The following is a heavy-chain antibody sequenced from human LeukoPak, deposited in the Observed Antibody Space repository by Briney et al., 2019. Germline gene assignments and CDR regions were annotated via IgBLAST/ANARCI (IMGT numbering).Heavy chain of an antibody. V-gene: IGHV3-30*02. CDR3: ARERSIGSLDY. CDR1: GFTFSSYG. D-gene: IGHD1-26*01. Sequence: GGSLRLSCAASGFTFSSYGMHWVRQAPGKGLEWVAFIRYDGSNKYYADSVKGRFTISRDNSKSTLYLQMNSLRAEDTAVYYCARERSIGSLDYWGQGTLVTVSS. J-gene: IGHJ4*02. CDR2: IRYDGSNK.